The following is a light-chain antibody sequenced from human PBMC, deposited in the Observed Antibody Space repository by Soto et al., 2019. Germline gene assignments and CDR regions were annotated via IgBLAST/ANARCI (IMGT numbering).Light chain of an antibody. J-gene: IGLJ2*01. Sequence: QSVLTQPHSGSAAPGQKVHSSCSGSSANIVNNYVSWYQQLPGTAPKLLIYDSNQRPSRIPDRFSGSKSSTSATLGITGLQTGYEAGYYCETWDNSLSAVVFGGGTKVTV. V-gene: IGLV1-51*01. CDR2: DSN. CDR1: SANIVNNY. CDR3: ETWDNSLSAVV.